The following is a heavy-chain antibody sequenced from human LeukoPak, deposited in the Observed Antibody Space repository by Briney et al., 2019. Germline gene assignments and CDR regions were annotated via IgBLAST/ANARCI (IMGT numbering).Heavy chain of an antibody. J-gene: IGHJ6*02. CDR2: INPNSGGT. CDR3: ARGQDYDYGAPGGMDV. Sequence: GASVKVSCKASGYTFSGYYMHWVRQAPGQGLEWMGWINPNSGGTNYAQKFQGRVTMTSDTSISTGYMELSRLRSDDTAVYYCARGQDYDYGAPGGMDVWGQGTTVTVSS. D-gene: IGHD4-17*01. V-gene: IGHV1-2*02. CDR1: GYTFSGYY.